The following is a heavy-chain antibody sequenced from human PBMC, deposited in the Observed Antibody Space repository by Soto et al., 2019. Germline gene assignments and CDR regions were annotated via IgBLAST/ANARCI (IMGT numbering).Heavy chain of an antibody. D-gene: IGHD5-12*01. CDR3: ARGPRRLRHCPNFDY. Sequence: SSETLSLTCAVYGGSFSGYYWSWIRQPPGKGLEWIGEINHSGSTNYNPSLKSRVTISVDTSKNQFSLKLSSVTAADTAVYYCARGPRRLRHCPNFDYWGQGTLVTVSS. CDR1: GGSFSGYY. J-gene: IGHJ4*02. V-gene: IGHV4-34*01. CDR2: INHSGST.